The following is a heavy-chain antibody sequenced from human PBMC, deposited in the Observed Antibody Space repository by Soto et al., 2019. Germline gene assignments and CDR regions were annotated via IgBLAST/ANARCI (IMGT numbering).Heavy chain of an antibody. D-gene: IGHD2-15*01. V-gene: IGHV1-2*02. Sequence: VSVQVSFTASGYTLTGTHIPCVRRAPGQGLEWMGSINPNSGDTNYAQNFQGRVTMTRDTSISTAYMEVSSLTSDHPAVYYCGSPRSGPSPDVGHWGHGIVPTVSS. CDR3: GSPRSGPSPDVGH. CDR1: GYTLTGTH. CDR2: INPNSGDT. J-gene: IGHJ4*01.